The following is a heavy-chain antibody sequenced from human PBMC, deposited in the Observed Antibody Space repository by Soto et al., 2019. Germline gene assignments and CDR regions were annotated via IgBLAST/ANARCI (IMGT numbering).Heavy chain of an antibody. Sequence: EVQLVESGGGLVQPGGSLRLSCVASGFSFSNYVMHWVRQAPGKGLEYVSAISGNGGNIYYANSVKGRFTISRDNSKNTLYLKMGSLRADDMAVYYCVRDDCSDGVCYLGDHWGQGILVTVSS. CDR3: VRDDCSDGVCYLGDH. J-gene: IGHJ4*02. CDR1: GFSFSNYV. V-gene: IGHV3-64*01. CDR2: ISGNGGNI. D-gene: IGHD2-15*01.